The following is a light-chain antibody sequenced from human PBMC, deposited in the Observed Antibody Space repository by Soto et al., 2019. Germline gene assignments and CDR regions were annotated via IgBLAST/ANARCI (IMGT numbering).Light chain of an antibody. CDR3: QQYNNWPLT. V-gene: IGKV3D-15*01. CDR1: QSVSSN. CDR2: GAS. Sequence: EIVLTQSPGTLSLSPGERATLSCRASQSVSSNHLAWYQQKPGQAPRLLIYGASRRATGIPDRFSGSGSGTEFTLTISSLQSEDSAVYYCQQYNNWPLTFGGGTKVDIK. J-gene: IGKJ4*01.